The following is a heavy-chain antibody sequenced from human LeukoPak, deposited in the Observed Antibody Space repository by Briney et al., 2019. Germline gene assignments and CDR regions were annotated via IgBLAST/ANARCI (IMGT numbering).Heavy chain of an antibody. Sequence: PGGSLRLSCAASGFTVSSNYMSWVRQAPGKGLEWVSVIYSGGSTYYADSVKGRFTISRDNSKNTLYLQMNSLRAEDTAVYYCARLQDYHYDSSGYYQLWGQGTLATVSS. J-gene: IGHJ4*02. CDR1: GFTVSSNY. V-gene: IGHV3-53*01. CDR3: ARLQDYHYDSSGYYQL. CDR2: IYSGGST. D-gene: IGHD3-22*01.